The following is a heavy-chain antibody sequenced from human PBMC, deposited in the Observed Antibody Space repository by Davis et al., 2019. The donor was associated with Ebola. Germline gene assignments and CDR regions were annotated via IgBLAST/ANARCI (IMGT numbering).Heavy chain of an antibody. Sequence: PGGSLRPSCAAPGFTFSNYGMSWVRQAPAKRLEWVSTMTTNGDRIYYADSVKGRLTISRDNSKSTLYLQMNSLRAEDTALYYCAKDSLAGNGIYDPFDIWGQGTMVTVSS. D-gene: IGHD6-19*01. CDR3: AKDSLAGNGIYDPFDI. V-gene: IGHV3-23*01. J-gene: IGHJ3*02. CDR1: GFTFSNYG. CDR2: MTTNGDRI.